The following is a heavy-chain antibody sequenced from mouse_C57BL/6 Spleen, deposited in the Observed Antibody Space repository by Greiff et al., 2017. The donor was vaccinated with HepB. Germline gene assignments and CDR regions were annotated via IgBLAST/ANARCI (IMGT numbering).Heavy chain of an antibody. CDR2: INPNNGGT. J-gene: IGHJ3*01. Sequence: VQLQQSGPELVKPGASVKISCKASGYTFTDYYMNWVKQSHGKSLEWIGDINPNNGGTSYNQKFKGKATLTVDKSSSTAYMELRSLTSEDSAVYYCAGAYGGYLWFAYWGQGTLVTVSA. CDR3: AGAYGGYLWFAY. V-gene: IGHV1-26*01. D-gene: IGHD2-3*01. CDR1: GYTFTDYY.